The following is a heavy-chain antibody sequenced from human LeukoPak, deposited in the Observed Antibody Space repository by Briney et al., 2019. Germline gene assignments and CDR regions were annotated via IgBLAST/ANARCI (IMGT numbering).Heavy chain of an antibody. CDR3: ARERLPYSSSSPAEYFQH. CDR2: ISYDGSNK. Sequence: GGSLRLSCAASGFTFSSYAMHWVRQAPGKGLEWVAVISYDGSNKYYADSVKGRFTISRDNSKNSLYLQMNSLRAEDTAVYYCARERLPYSSSSPAEYFQHWGQGTLVTVSS. D-gene: IGHD6-13*01. J-gene: IGHJ1*01. CDR1: GFTFSSYA. V-gene: IGHV3-30-3*01.